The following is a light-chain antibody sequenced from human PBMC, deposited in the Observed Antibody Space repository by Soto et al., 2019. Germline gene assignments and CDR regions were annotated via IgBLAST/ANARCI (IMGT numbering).Light chain of an antibody. J-gene: IGLJ1*01. CDR3: ASWDDSLSGFV. CDR2: RSD. CDR1: TSNIGHNY. Sequence: QSVLTQPPSASGTPGQRVTISCSGTTSNIGHNYVCWYQQLPGSTPKLLILRSDQRPSGVPDRFSGSKSGTSASLTIGGLRSEDEAEYYCASWDDSLSGFVFGTGTKLTVL. V-gene: IGLV1-47*01.